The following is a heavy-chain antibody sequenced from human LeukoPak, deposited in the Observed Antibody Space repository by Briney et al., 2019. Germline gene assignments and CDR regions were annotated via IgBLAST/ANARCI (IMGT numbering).Heavy chain of an antibody. CDR2: INHSGST. V-gene: IGHV4-34*01. Sequence: PSETLSLTCAVYGGSFSGYYWSWIRQPPGKGLEWIGEINHSGSTNYNPSLKSRVTTSVDTSKNQFSLKLSSVTAADTAVYYCARGGITMIAWRGMDVWGQGTTVTVSS. D-gene: IGHD3-22*01. CDR3: ARGGITMIAWRGMDV. J-gene: IGHJ6*02. CDR1: GGSFSGYY.